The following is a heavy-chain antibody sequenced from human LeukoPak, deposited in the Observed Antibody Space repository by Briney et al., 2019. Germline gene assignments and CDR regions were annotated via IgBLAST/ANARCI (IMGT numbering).Heavy chain of an antibody. CDR1: GFTFSSYE. V-gene: IGHV3-48*03. CDR3: ARSYSSGWYTGPYYFDY. D-gene: IGHD6-19*01. Sequence: GGSPRLSCAASGFTFSSYEMNWVRQAPGKGLEWVSYISSSGSTIYYADSVKGRFTISRDNAKNSLYLQMNSLRAEDTAVYYSARSYSSGWYTGPYYFDYWGQGTLVTVSS. J-gene: IGHJ4*02. CDR2: ISSSGSTI.